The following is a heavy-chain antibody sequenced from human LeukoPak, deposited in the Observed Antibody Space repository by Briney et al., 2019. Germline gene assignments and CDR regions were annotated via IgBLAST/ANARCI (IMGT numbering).Heavy chain of an antibody. Sequence: PGGSLRLSCAASGFTVSSYGMTWVRLAPGKGLEWVSAFSATDGSAQYAESVKGRFTISRDNSKNSLYLRMNSLRDEDTAVYYCAKARIAAAGTGAFDVWGQGTMVIVSS. V-gene: IGHV3-23*01. D-gene: IGHD6-13*01. J-gene: IGHJ3*01. CDR2: FSATDGSA. CDR1: GFTVSSYG. CDR3: AKARIAAAGTGAFDV.